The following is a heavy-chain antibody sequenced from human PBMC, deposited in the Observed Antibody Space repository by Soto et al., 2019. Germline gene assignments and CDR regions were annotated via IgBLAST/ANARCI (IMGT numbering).Heavy chain of an antibody. D-gene: IGHD2-15*01. V-gene: IGHV5-51*01. CDR3: ARRAVAATTRYYYYYGMDV. Sequence: GESLKISCKGSGYSFTSYWIGWVRQMPGKGLEWMGIIYPGDSDTRYSPSFQGQVTISADKSISTAYLQWSSLKASDTAMYYCARRAVAATTRYYYYYGMDVWGQGTTVTVSS. CDR1: GYSFTSYW. J-gene: IGHJ6*02. CDR2: IYPGDSDT.